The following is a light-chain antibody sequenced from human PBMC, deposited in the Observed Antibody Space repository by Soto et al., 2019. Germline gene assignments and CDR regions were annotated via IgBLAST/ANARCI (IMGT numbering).Light chain of an antibody. J-gene: IGKJ4*01. CDR1: QDINNY. V-gene: IGKV1-33*01. Sequence: DVQLTQSPSSLSASVGDRVTVICQASQDINNYLNWYQQKPGKAPKVLIYDASNLKTGVPPRLSGSRSGTDFTFTISSLQPEDVATYYCQQYDNLPFTFGGGTKVDIK. CDR2: DAS. CDR3: QQYDNLPFT.